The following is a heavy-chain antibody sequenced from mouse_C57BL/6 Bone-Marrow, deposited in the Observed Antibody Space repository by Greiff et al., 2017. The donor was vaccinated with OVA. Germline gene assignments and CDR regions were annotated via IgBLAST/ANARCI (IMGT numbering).Heavy chain of an antibody. J-gene: IGHJ3*01. D-gene: IGHD1-3*01. CDR1: GFTFTNYY. CDR3: ASNFAFAY. V-gene: IGHV14-3*01. Sequence: EVQLQQSVAELVRPGASVKLSCTASGFTFTNYYMHWVKQRPEQGLEWIGCIDPTNGNTNYDPKFQGKATITADTSSNTAYLQLSSLTSEDTAIYYCASNFAFAYWGQGTMVTVSA. CDR2: IDPTNGNT.